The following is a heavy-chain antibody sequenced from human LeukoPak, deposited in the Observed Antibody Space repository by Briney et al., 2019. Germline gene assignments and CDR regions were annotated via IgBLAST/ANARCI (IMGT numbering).Heavy chain of an antibody. V-gene: IGHV3-30*02. CDR1: GFTFSSYG. D-gene: IGHD3-3*01. CDR3: AKSRMEWSPSFDY. J-gene: IGHJ4*02. CDR2: IRYDGSNK. Sequence: GGSLRLSCAASGFTFSSYGMHWVRQAPGKGLEWVAFIRYDGSNKYYADSVKGRFTISRDNSKNTLYLQMNSLRAEDTAVYYCAKSRMEWSPSFDYWGQGTLVTVSS.